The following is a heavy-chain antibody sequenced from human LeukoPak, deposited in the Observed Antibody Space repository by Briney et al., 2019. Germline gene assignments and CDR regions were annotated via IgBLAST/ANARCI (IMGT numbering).Heavy chain of an antibody. CDR1: GYAFTGYY. Sequence: ASVNVSCKGSGYAFTGYYMRWGRQAPGQGLEWMGWINPNRGGINYAQKFQGRVTMTRDTSISTAYMELSRLRSDDTAVYYCARVINLEFTTVVSRASRGAFDIWAKGQWSPSLQ. CDR3: ARVINLEFTTVVSRASRGAFDI. J-gene: IGHJ3*02. V-gene: IGHV1-2*02. CDR2: INPNRGGI. D-gene: IGHD4-23*01.